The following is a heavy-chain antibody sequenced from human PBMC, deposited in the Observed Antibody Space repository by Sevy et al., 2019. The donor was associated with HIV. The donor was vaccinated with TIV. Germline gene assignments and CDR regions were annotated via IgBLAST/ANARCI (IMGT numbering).Heavy chain of an antibody. J-gene: IGHJ5*02. CDR3: ATVGLRYYSGSSSYQGDWFDH. D-gene: IGHD2-15*01. CDR2: FDPQDDEI. Sequence: ASVKVSCKVSGYTLTKLSIHWVRQAPGKGLEWLGDFDPQDDEIIYAQRFQGRLTMTEDTSTETVYMELSSLTSEDTAVYYCATVGLRYYSGSSSYQGDWFDHWGQGTLVTVSS. V-gene: IGHV1-24*01. CDR1: GYTLTKLS.